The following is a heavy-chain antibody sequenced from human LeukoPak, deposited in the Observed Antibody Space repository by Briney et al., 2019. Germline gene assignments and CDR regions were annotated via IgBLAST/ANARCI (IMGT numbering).Heavy chain of an antibody. CDR2: IYYTGNT. Sequence: SETLSLTCNVSRDSISNYYWSWIRQSPGKGLEWIGYIYYTGNTNYNPSLKSRVTMSVDTSKNKFSLTLASVTAADTAVYYCARGRKYTSGYRVTELGSGYSDYWGQGTLVTVSS. CDR1: RDSISNYY. CDR3: ARGRKYTSGYRVTELGSGYSDY. V-gene: IGHV4-59*01. J-gene: IGHJ4*02. D-gene: IGHD5-18*01.